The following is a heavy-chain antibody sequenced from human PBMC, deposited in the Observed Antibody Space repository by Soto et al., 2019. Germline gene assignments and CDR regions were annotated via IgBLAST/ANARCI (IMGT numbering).Heavy chain of an antibody. CDR3: ARQWLAPVTYYYYGMDV. J-gene: IGHJ6*02. CDR2: IIPIFGTA. CDR1: GGTFSSYA. V-gene: IGHV1-69*13. Sequence: SVKVSCKASGGTFSSYAISWVRQAPGQGLEWMGGIIPIFGTANYAQKFQGRVTITADESTSTAYMELSSLRSEDTAVYYCARQWLAPVTYYYYGMDVWGQGTTVTVSS. D-gene: IGHD6-19*01.